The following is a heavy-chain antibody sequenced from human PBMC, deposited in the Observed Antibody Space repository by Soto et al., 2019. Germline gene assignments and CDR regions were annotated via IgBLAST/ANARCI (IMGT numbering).Heavy chain of an antibody. CDR2: IYYSGST. V-gene: IGHV4-31*03. J-gene: IGHJ3*02. Sequence: PSETLSLTCTVSGGSISSDNYYWSWIRPHPGKGLEWIGYIYYSGSTYYNPSLKSRVTISVDTSKNQFSLKLSSVTAADTAVYYCARDRRVLHAFDIWGQGTMVTVSS. CDR1: GGSISSDNYY. CDR3: ARDRRVLHAFDI.